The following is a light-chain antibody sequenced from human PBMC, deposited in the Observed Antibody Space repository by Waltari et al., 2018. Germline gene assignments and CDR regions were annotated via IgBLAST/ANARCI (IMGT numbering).Light chain of an antibody. CDR2: DAS. CDR1: QGIRNY. V-gene: IGKV1-17*01. Sequence: DIQMTQSPSSLSASVGDRVTITCRASQGIRNYLNWYQQKPGKTPKRLIYDASSLQSGVPSRFSGSGSGTEFTLTISSLQPEDFATYYCLQYNSAPLTFGGGTKVEIK. J-gene: IGKJ4*01. CDR3: LQYNSAPLT.